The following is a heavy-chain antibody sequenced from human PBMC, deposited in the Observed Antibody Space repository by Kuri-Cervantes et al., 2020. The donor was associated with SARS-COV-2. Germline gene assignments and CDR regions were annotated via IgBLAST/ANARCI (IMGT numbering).Heavy chain of an antibody. CDR2: IIPIFGTA. J-gene: IGHJ3*02. CDR3: ARASIAARPSAFDT. Sequence: SVKVSCKASGGTLSSYAISWVRQAPGQGLEWMGGIIPIFGTANYAQKFQGRVTITADKSTSTAYIELSSLRSEDTAVYYCARASIAARPSAFDTWGQGTMVTVSS. D-gene: IGHD6-6*01. CDR1: GGTLSSYA. V-gene: IGHV1-69*06.